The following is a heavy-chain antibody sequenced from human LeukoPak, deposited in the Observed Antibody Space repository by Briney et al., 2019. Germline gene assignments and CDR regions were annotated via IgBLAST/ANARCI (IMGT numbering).Heavy chain of an antibody. V-gene: IGHV1-69*05. CDR1: GGTFISYA. J-gene: IGHJ3*02. D-gene: IGHD2-15*01. Sequence: SVKVSCKASGGTFISYAISWVRQAPGQGLERMGRIIPIFGTANYAQKFQGRVTITTDESTSTAYMELSSLRSEDTAVYYCARQVVVAARHHDAFDIWGQGTMVTVSS. CDR2: IIPIFGTA. CDR3: ARQVVVAARHHDAFDI.